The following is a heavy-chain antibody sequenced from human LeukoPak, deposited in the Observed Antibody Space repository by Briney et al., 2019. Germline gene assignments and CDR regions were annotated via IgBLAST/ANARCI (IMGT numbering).Heavy chain of an antibody. CDR1: GGSVSSTEYY. CDR3: ARLKLVQWFDP. V-gene: IGHV4-39*01. J-gene: IGHJ5*02. CDR2: FFYSGST. Sequence: SETLSLTCTVSGGSVSSTEYYWGWIRQPPGKGLEWIGTFFYSGSTYYNPSLKSRVTMSVDPSKNQLSLNLSSVTAADTAVYYCARLKLVQWFDPWGQGTLVTVSS. D-gene: IGHD6-6*01.